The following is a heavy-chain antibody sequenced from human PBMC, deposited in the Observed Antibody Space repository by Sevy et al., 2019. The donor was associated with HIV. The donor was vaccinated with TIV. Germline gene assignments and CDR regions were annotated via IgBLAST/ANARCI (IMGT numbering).Heavy chain of an antibody. CDR3: ARDTSGYDI. J-gene: IGHJ4*02. CDR2: INEAGTKD. D-gene: IGHD5-12*01. V-gene: IGHV3-7*01. Sequence: GGSLRLSCAASGINFSGYWMSWVRQVPGKGLEWVANINEAGTKDYYVGSVKGRFTISRDNAKNSLYLQVNSVRVEDTAVYYCARDTSGYDICGQGTLVTVSS. CDR1: GINFSGYW.